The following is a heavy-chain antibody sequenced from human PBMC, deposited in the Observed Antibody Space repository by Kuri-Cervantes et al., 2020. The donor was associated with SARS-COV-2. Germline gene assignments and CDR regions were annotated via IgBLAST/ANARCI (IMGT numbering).Heavy chain of an antibody. J-gene: IGHJ5*02. CDR2: IYYSGST. D-gene: IGHD3-3*01. V-gene: IGHV4-39*01. Sequence: ESLKTSCPFLCGLISSSIYYWGWLRQPPGKGLEWIGSIYYSGSTYYNPSLKSRITISVDKSKIHFSLKLSSVTDADTAVYYCARQMISSITIFGMVITRTCFDPWGQGTLVTVSS. CDR3: ARQMISSITIFGMVITRTCFDP. CDR1: CGLISSSIYY.